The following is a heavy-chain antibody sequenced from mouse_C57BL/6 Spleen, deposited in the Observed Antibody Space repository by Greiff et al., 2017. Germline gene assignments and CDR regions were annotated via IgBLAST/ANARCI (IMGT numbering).Heavy chain of an antibody. CDR1: GYTFTSYW. Sequence: QVQLKQPGAELVKPGASVKMSCKASGYTFTSYWITWVKQRPGQGLEWIGDIYPGSGSTNYNEKFKSKATLTVDTSSSTAYMQLSSLTSEDSAVYYGARSADYYGSSPYFDYWGQGTTLTVSS. J-gene: IGHJ2*01. CDR2: IYPGSGST. V-gene: IGHV1-55*01. CDR3: ARSADYYGSSPYFDY. D-gene: IGHD1-1*01.